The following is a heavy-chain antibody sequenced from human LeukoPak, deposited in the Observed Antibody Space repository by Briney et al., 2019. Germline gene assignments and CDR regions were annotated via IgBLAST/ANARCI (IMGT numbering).Heavy chain of an antibody. CDR3: ARDTRKQRSSGYYLMDAFDI. CDR2: IIPIFGTA. V-gene: IGHV1-69*05. Sequence: SVKVSCKASGGTFRSYAISWVRQAPGQGLEWMGRIIPIFGTANYAQKFQGRVTIITDESTSTAYMELSSLRSEDTAVYYCARDTRKQRSSGYYLMDAFDIWGQGTMVTVSS. D-gene: IGHD3-22*01. J-gene: IGHJ3*02. CDR1: GGTFRSYA.